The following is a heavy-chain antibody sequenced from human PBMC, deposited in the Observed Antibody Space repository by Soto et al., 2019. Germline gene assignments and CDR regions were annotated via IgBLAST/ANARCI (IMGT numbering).Heavy chain of an antibody. CDR3: ARDGGRHSGGIDY. CDR2: IIPIFGTA. CDR1: GGTFSSYS. J-gene: IGHJ4*02. V-gene: IGHV1-69*01. D-gene: IGHD1-26*01. Sequence: QVQLVQSGAEVKKPGSSVKVSCKASGGTFSSYSINWVRQAPGQGLEWMGEIIPIFGTANYAQKFQGRVTNTADESTSKAYIQLSSLKSEDTAAYYCARDGGRHSGGIDYWGQGTLVTVSS.